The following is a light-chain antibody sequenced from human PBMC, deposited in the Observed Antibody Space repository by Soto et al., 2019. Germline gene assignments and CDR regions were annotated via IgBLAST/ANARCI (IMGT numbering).Light chain of an antibody. V-gene: IGLV3-21*04. J-gene: IGLJ2*01. Sequence: SYELTQPPSVSVAPGKTARISCGGNNIGSKSVHWYQQKPGQDPVVVIYYDSDRPSGIPERFSGSNSGNTATLTISRVEAGDEADYYCQVWDSDHVVFGGGTKLTVL. CDR3: QVWDSDHVV. CDR2: YDS. CDR1: NIGSKS.